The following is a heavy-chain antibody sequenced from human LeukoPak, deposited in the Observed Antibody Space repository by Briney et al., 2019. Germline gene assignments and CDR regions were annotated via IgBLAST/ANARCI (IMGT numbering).Heavy chain of an antibody. V-gene: IGHV4-59*01. Sequence: PSETLSLTCTVSGGSISSYYWSWIRQPPGKGLEWIGYIYYSGSTSYNPSLKSRVTISVDTSKNQFSLKLSSVTAADTAVYYCARESDYGDYVRWFDPWGQGTLVTVSS. CDR2: IYYSGST. D-gene: IGHD4-17*01. CDR3: ARESDYGDYVRWFDP. CDR1: GGSISSYY. J-gene: IGHJ5*02.